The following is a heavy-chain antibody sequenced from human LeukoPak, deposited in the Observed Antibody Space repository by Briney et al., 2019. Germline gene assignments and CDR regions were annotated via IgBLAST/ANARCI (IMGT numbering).Heavy chain of an antibody. J-gene: IGHJ4*02. D-gene: IGHD1-26*01. Sequence: SETLSLTCSVSGYSLISVYWWGWIRQPPGKGLEWIANIYHTGSTYYNPSLRSRVTISVDTPKNHFSLKLNSVSASDTAVYYCARVRVGRGPFNADYWGQGTLVTVSS. CDR3: ARVRVGRGPFNADY. V-gene: IGHV4-38-2*02. CDR2: IYHTGST. CDR1: GYSLISVYW.